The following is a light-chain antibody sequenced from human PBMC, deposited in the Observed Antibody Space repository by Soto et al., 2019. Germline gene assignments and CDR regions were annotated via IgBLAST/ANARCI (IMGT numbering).Light chain of an antibody. J-gene: IGLJ2*01. CDR3: AAWDDSLNGL. Sequence: QSVLTQPPSASGTPGQRVTISCSGSSSNIRSNTVNWYQQLPGTAPKLLIYSNSQRPSGVPDRFSGSKSGTSASLAISGLQSEDEADYYCAAWDDSLNGLFGGGTKLTVL. CDR1: SSNIRSNT. V-gene: IGLV1-44*01. CDR2: SNS.